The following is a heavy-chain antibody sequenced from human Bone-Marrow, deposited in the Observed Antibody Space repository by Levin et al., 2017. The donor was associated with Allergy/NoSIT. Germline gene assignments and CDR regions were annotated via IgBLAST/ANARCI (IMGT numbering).Heavy chain of an antibody. V-gene: IGHV3-23*01. CDR1: GFTLATYA. J-gene: IGHJ4*02. CDR3: ANVWRTYWGGDWLDY. CDR2: ITAGGGDT. Sequence: GESLKISCTASGFTLATYAMTWVRQAPGKGLEWVSAITAGGGDTYYTDSVKGRFTISRDNAKNTLYLQMNSLRVEDTAVYYCANVWRTYWGGDWLDYWGRGTLVTVSS. D-gene: IGHD2-21*02.